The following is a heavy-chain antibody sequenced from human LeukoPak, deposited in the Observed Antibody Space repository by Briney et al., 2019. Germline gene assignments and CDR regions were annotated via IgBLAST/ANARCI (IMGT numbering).Heavy chain of an antibody. CDR3: ARDQSFQGRYYYMDV. CDR2: IYHSGST. J-gene: IGHJ6*03. CDR1: GGSISSGGYY. Sequence: PSQTLSLTCTVAGGSISSGGYYWSWIRQPPGKGLEWIGYIYHSGSTYYNPSLKSRVTISVDRSKNQFSLKLSSVTAADTAVYYCARDQSFQGRYYYMDVWGKGTTVTVSS. V-gene: IGHV4-30-2*01. D-gene: IGHD2/OR15-2a*01.